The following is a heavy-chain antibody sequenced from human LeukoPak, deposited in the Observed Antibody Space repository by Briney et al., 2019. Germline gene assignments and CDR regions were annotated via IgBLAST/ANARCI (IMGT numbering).Heavy chain of an antibody. CDR3: ARGEVSASLYYFDF. J-gene: IGHJ4*02. CDR2: VSGYTGNT. CDR1: GYTFTTYG. D-gene: IGHD2-2*01. Sequence: GASVKVSCKTSGYTFTTYGVSWVRQAPGQGLEWMGWVSGYTGNTNYSERFQGRVTMITDTATTTVYMERTSLRSDDTAVYYCARGEVSASLYYFDFWGQGTLVTVS. V-gene: IGHV1-18*01.